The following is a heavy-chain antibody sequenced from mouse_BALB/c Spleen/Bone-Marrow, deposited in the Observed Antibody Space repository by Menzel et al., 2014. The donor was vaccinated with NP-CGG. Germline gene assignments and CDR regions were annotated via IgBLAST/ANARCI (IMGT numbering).Heavy chain of an antibody. CDR3: ARSGGGYDGFAY. J-gene: IGHJ3*01. D-gene: IGHD2-2*01. CDR1: GYTFTSYW. CDR2: TNPSTGYT. Sequence: QVQLQQSGAELAKPGASVKMSCKASGYTFTSYWVHWVKQRPGQGLEWIGYTNPSTGYTEYNQKFKDKATLTADKSSSTAYMQLSSLTSEDSAVYYCARSGGGYDGFAYWGQGTLVTVSA. V-gene: IGHV1-7*01.